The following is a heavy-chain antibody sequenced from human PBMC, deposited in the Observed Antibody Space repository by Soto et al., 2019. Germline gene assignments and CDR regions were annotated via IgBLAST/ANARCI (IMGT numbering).Heavy chain of an antibody. CDR1: GFTFSSYS. V-gene: IGHV3-21*01. Sequence: EVQLVESGGGLVKPGGSLRLSCEASGFTFSSYSMNWVRQAPGKGLEWVSSISSSSSFIYYADSVKGRFTISRDNAKNSLYLQMNSLRAEDTAVYYCARDLHDYVSFRFDPWGQGNLVTVSS. CDR2: ISSSSSFI. J-gene: IGHJ5*02. CDR3: ARDLHDYVSFRFDP. D-gene: IGHD3-16*01.